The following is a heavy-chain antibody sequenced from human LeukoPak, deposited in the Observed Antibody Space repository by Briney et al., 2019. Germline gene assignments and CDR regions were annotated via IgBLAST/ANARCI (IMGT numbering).Heavy chain of an antibody. CDR3: PRDRRHYYDSSGYYVRPFDY. D-gene: IGHD3-22*01. V-gene: IGHV3-7*01. CDR1: GFTLSRYW. CDR2: IKQDGREK. J-gene: IGHJ4*02. Sequence: GGSLRLSCADSGFTLSRYWMSWGRQAPGKGQEWAANIKQDGREKYYVDSVKGRYTISRDNVTKTLYLQMNSLRAKDTAVYYCPRDRRHYYDSSGYYVRPFDYWGQGTLVTVSS.